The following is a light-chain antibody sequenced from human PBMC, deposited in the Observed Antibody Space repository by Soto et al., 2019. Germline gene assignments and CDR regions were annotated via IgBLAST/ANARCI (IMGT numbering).Light chain of an antibody. Sequence: QAVVSQEASVSGTPGQRVAMACSGGNSNIGKNSVNWYRQVPGTAPQLLIYSDTLRSFGIPDRFSASKSDTSATLAIGGLQSDDEALYFCAAWDDSLNGLVFGGGTKLTVL. J-gene: IGLJ2*01. CDR1: NSNIGKNS. CDR2: SDT. V-gene: IGLV1-44*01. CDR3: AAWDDSLNGLV.